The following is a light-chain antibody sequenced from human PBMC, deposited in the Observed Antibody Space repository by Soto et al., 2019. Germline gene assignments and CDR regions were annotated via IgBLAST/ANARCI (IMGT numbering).Light chain of an antibody. V-gene: IGLV1-40*01. CDR2: GNS. J-gene: IGLJ3*02. Sequence: QSVLTQPPSASGAPGQRVTISCTGSSSNIGAGYDVHWYQQLPGTAPKLLIYGNSNRPSGVPDRFSGSKSGTSASLAITGGRAEDEADYYCQSYDSSLSGSGVFGGGTKLTVL. CDR1: SSNIGAGYD. CDR3: QSYDSSLSGSGV.